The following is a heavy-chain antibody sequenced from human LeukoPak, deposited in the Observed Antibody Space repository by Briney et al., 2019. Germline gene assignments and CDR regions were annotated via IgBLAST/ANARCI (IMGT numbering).Heavy chain of an antibody. CDR1: GFTFSSYA. V-gene: IGHV4-39*07. CDR2: IYYSGST. J-gene: IGHJ3*02. Sequence: GSLRLSCAASGFTFSSYAMSWVRQAPGKGLEWIGSIYYSGSTYYNPSVMSRVTISVDTSKNQFSLKLSSVTAADTAVYYCARDPDCTNGVCYPGAFDIWGQGTMVTASS. D-gene: IGHD2-8*01. CDR3: ARDPDCTNGVCYPGAFDI.